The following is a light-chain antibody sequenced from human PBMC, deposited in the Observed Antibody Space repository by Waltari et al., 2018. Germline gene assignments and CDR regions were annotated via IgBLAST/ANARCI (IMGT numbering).Light chain of an antibody. CDR1: DIGGRT. V-gene: IGLV3-21*03. Sequence: SYVLTQPPSVSVAPGKTARLACGLTDIGGRTGNWYQQQPGQAPVLVVYGDTDRPSGIPERFFGSTSGNSATLTISRVEAGDEADYYCQVWVSRTDHYVFGTGTKVTVL. CDR3: QVWVSRTDHYV. CDR2: GDT. J-gene: IGLJ1*01.